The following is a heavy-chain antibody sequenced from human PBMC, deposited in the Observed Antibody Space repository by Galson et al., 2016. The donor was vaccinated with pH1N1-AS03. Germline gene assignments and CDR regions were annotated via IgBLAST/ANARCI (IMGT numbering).Heavy chain of an antibody. J-gene: IGHJ4*02. V-gene: IGHV3-30*02. CDR2: IRYDGSNT. D-gene: IGHD1-1*01. CDR1: GFTFSSYG. Sequence: SLRLSCAASGFTFSSYGLHWIRQAPGEGLEWVTFIRYDGSNTYYVDSVRGRFTISRDNSKNMLYLQMNSLRAEDTAVYYCATKQQLASWGQGTLVTVSS. CDR3: ATKQQLAS.